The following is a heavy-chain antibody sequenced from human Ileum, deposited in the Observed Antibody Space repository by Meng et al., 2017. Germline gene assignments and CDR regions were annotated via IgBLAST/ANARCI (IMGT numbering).Heavy chain of an antibody. Sequence: GESLKISCAASGFTFSDSTMHWVRQASGKGLEWVGRIKRKGENYATAYAASVKGRVTISRDDSKNTAYPQMNSLKTEDTAVYYCTKYRGSWNGFDIWGQGTMVTVSS. CDR1: GFTFSDST. CDR3: TKYRGSWNGFDI. D-gene: IGHD6-13*01. V-gene: IGHV3-73*01. J-gene: IGHJ3*02. CDR2: IKRKGENYAT.